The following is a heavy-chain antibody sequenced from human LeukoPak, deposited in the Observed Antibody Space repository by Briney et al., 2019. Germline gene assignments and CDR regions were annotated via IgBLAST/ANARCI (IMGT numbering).Heavy chain of an antibody. CDR2: IYCSRRT. CDR3: RRGPHYALGIYLDQ. J-gene: IGHJ4*02. CDR1: GFSISGDY. D-gene: IGHD7-27*01. Sequence: SETLSLTCTASGFSISGDYWSWIRQPAGKGLEWVARIYCSRRTNYNPSSKNRVSMSLGTSNNQFPLQLNSMTTADTAAYYYRRGPHYALGIYLDQWGEETLVTVSS. V-gene: IGHV4-4*07.